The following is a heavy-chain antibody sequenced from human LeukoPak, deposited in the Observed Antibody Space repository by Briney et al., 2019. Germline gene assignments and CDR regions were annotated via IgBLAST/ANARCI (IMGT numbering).Heavy chain of an antibody. CDR1: GFTFSSYW. D-gene: IGHD1-26*01. J-gene: IGHJ4*02. CDR2: IKQDGREK. V-gene: IGHV3-7*03. CDR3: AKDLFGASRVGY. Sequence: GSLRLSCATSGFTFSSYWMSWVRQAPGKGLEWVANIKQDGREKNYVGSVRGRFTISRDNANNSLFLQMNSLRAEDTAVYYCAKDLFGASRVGYWGQGTLVTVSS.